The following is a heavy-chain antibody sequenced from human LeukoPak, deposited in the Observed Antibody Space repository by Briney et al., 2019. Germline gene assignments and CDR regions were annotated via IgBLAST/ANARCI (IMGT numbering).Heavy chain of an antibody. CDR3: AFFSNYFDF. V-gene: IGHV3-23*01. J-gene: IGHJ4*02. CDR1: GFTFSSYS. D-gene: IGHD3-3*01. Sequence: GGSLRLSCAASGFTFSSYSMNWVRQAPGKGLEWVSAISASSDSTYYADSVKGRFTISRDNSKNTLYLQMNSLRAEDTAVYYCAFFSNYFDFWGQGTLVTVSS. CDR2: ISASSDST.